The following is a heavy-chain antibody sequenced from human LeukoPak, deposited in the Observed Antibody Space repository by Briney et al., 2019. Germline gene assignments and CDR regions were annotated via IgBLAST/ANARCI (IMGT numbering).Heavy chain of an antibody. Sequence: PGGSLRLSCAASGFTFSAYWMHWVRQAPGKGLVWVSRINSDGSSISYADSVKGRFTISRDNAKNTLYLQMNSLRAEDTAVYYCARGAIAAAGQDYWGQGTLVTVSS. J-gene: IGHJ4*02. V-gene: IGHV3-74*01. CDR2: INSDGSSI. CDR3: ARGAIAAAGQDY. CDR1: GFTFSAYW. D-gene: IGHD6-13*01.